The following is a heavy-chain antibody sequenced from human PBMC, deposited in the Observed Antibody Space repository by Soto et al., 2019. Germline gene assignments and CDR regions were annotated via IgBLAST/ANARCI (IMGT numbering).Heavy chain of an antibody. CDR3: ARILFGRSVAGGYFSMVV. J-gene: IGHJ6*03. D-gene: IGHD6-19*01. V-gene: IGHV2-26*01. CDR2: IFSNDEK. CDR1: GFSLSNGKVG. Sequence: HVTLKESGPVLVKPTETLTLTCTVSGFSLSNGKVGVSWIRQPPGKALEGLEHIFSNDEKSYRTTLKSRLTISEDASKSQVVLTVTNVDPVDTATYYCARILFGRSVAGGYFSMVVWGKGTTVTVSS.